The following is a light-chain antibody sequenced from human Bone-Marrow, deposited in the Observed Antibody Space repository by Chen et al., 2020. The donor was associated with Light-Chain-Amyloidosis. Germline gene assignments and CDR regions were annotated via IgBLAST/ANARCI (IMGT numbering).Light chain of an antibody. V-gene: IGLV2-14*01. Sequence: QSALTQPASVSGSPGQSITISCTGTSSDVGGDNHVSWYQQHPDKAPKLMIYEVTNRPSWVPDSFAGAKSDNTASLTISGLQTEDEADYFCSSYTITNTLVFGRGTRVTVL. CDR2: EVT. CDR1: SSDVGGDNH. CDR3: SSYTITNTLV. J-gene: IGLJ1*01.